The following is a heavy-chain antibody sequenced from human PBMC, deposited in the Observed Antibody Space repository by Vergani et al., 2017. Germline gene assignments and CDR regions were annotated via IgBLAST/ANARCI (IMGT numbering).Heavy chain of an antibody. CDR3: VGRTDGCRGAVCYSAPVYMDV. D-gene: IGHD2-21*01. J-gene: IGHJ6*03. CDR2: IDTKSGDT. Sequence: QVQLVQSGAEVKKPGASVKVSCKASGYTVTSYGISWVRQAPGQGPEWMGWIDTKSGDTSYAQQFQGRVTMTRVPSLRSAYMDLGRLTSDDSAVYYCVGRTDGCRGAVCYSAPVYMDVWGEGTTVTVSS. CDR1: GYTVTSYG. V-gene: IGHV1-18*01.